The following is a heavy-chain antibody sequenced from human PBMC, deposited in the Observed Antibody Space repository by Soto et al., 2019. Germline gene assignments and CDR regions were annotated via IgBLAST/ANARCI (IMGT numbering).Heavy chain of an antibody. CDR2: ISGSGGST. Sequence: GGSLRLSCAASGFTFSSYAMSWVRQAPGKGLEWVSAISGSGGSTYYADSVKGRYTISRDNSKNTLYLQMNSLRAEDTAVYYCAKDLELGLVIIYIDVWGQGTTVTVSS. J-gene: IGHJ6*02. CDR1: GFTFSSYA. V-gene: IGHV3-23*01. CDR3: AKDLELGLVIIYIDV. D-gene: IGHD3-9*01.